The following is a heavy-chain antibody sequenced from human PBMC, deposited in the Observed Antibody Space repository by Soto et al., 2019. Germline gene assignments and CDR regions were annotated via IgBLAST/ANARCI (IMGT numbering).Heavy chain of an antibody. Sequence: SQTLSLTCAISGDSVSSNSAAWNWIRQSPSRGLEWLGRTYYRSKWYNDYAVSVKSRITINPDTSKNQFSLQLNSVTPEDTAVYYCARDTGSNYDILTGRYYYYMDVWGKGTTVTVSS. CDR2: TYYRSKWYN. CDR1: GDSVSSNSAA. CDR3: ARDTGSNYDILTGRYYYYMDV. V-gene: IGHV6-1*01. D-gene: IGHD3-9*01. J-gene: IGHJ6*03.